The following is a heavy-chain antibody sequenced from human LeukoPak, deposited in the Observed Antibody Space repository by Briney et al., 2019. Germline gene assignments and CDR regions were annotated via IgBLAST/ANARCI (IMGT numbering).Heavy chain of an antibody. CDR3: AKSPTGDEFDY. CDR1: GFSFSNYA. D-gene: IGHD7-27*01. Sequence: GGSLRLSCAASGFSFSNYAMSWVRQAPGKGLEWVSAISGRGANTYYADSVKGRFTIPRDNSKNTLYLQMNSLRAEDTAVYYCAKSPTGDEFDYWGQGTLVTVSS. V-gene: IGHV3-23*01. CDR2: ISGRGANT. J-gene: IGHJ4*02.